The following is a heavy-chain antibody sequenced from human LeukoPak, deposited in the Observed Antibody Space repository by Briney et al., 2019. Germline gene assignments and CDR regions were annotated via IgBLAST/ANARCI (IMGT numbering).Heavy chain of an antibody. CDR3: ASRFGPMVQYRYYYYYGMDV. D-gene: IGHD3-10*01. Sequence: SVTVSCKASGGTFSSYAISWVRQAPGQGLEWMGRIIPILGIANYAQKFQGRLTITADKSTSTAYMELSSLRSEDTAVYYCASRFGPMVQYRYYYYYGMDVWGQGTTVTVSS. V-gene: IGHV1-69*04. CDR1: GGTFSSYA. J-gene: IGHJ6*02. CDR2: IIPILGIA.